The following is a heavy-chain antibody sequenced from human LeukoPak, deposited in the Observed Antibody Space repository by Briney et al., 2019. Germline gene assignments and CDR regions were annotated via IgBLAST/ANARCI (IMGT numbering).Heavy chain of an antibody. CDR1: GFTFSSYS. CDR2: ISSSSTAI. V-gene: IGHV3-21*01. Sequence: GGSLRLSCAASGFTFSSYSMNWVRQAPGKGLEWVSSISSSSTAIYSADSVKGRFTISRDNAKNFLYLQMNSLRAEDTAVYYCARTYYDILTGYNPYFDYWGQGILVTVSS. J-gene: IGHJ4*02. CDR3: ARTYYDILTGYNPYFDY. D-gene: IGHD3-9*01.